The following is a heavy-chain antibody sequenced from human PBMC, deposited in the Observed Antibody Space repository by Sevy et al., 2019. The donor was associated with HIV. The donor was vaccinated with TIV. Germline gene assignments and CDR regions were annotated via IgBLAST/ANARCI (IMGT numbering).Heavy chain of an antibody. Sequence: GGSLRLSCVASGSSFGIHWMSWVRQAPGKGLEWVAKINQDGGQKYYVDSVKGRFTISRDNAMSSLYLQMNSLRVEDTALYYCARDPDPVPGVAFDVWGQGTMVTVSS. CDR1: GSSFGIHW. CDR3: ARDPDPVPGVAFDV. J-gene: IGHJ3*01. CDR2: INQDGGQK. V-gene: IGHV3-7*01.